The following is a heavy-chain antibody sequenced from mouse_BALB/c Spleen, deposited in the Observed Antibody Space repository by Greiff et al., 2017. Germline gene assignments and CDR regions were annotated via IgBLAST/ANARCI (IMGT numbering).Heavy chain of an antibody. D-gene: IGHD2-14*01. V-gene: IGHV5-17*02. CDR1: GFTFSSFG. J-gene: IGHJ4*01. CDR2: ISSGSSTI. Sequence: EVHLVESGGGLVQPGGSRKLSCAASGFTFSSFGMHWVRQAPEKGLEWVAYISSGSSTIYYADKVKGRITIARDNPKNTLFLQMTSLRSEDTAMYYCNRYDGDYYAMDYWGQGTTVTVSS. CDR3: NRYDGDYYAMDY.